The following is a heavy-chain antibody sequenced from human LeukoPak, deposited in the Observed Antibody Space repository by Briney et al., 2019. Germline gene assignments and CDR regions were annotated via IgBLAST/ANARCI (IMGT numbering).Heavy chain of an antibody. CDR3: AGGISGWYSLSWFDP. Sequence: SETLSLTCTVSGGSISSYYWYWIRQPPGKGLDRIWYIYYSGSTNYNPSLKSRVTISVDTSKNQFSLKLSSVTAADTAVYYCAGGISGWYSLSWFDPWGQGTLVTVSS. CDR2: IYYSGST. D-gene: IGHD6-19*01. V-gene: IGHV4-59*01. CDR1: GGSISSYY. J-gene: IGHJ5*02.